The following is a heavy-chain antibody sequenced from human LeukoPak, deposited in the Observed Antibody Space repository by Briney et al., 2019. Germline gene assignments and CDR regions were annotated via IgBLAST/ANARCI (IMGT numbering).Heavy chain of an antibody. J-gene: IGHJ5*02. CDR2: IYYSGST. CDR3: ARGRLGCSSTSCYAEFDP. Sequence: PSETLSLTCTVSGGSISSYYWSWIRQPPGKGLEWIGYIYYSGSTNYNPSLKSRVTISVDTSKNQFSLKLSSVTAADTAVYYCARGRLGCSSTSCYAEFDPWGQGTLVTVSS. D-gene: IGHD2-2*01. CDR1: GGSISSYY. V-gene: IGHV4-59*01.